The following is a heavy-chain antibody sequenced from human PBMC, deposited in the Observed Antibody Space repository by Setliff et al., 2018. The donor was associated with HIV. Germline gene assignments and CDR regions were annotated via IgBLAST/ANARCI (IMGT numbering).Heavy chain of an antibody. CDR3: ARSPRYSSGWYDSYFDQ. CDR1: GGTFSSYA. J-gene: IGHJ4*02. V-gene: IGHV1-69*05. Sequence: GASVKVSCKASGGTFSSYAISWVRQAPGQGLEWMGGSIPMYGTSNYAQKFQGRDTITTDESTSTAYMELSRLRSDDTAVYYCARSPRYSSGWYDSYFDQWGQGTLVTVSS. CDR2: SIPMYGTS. D-gene: IGHD6-19*01.